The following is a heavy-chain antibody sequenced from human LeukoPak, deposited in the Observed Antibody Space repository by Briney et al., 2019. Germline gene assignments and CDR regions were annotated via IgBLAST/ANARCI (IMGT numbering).Heavy chain of an antibody. J-gene: IGHJ4*02. CDR3: AKYYSGSPWYFDY. D-gene: IGHD1-26*01. Sequence: GGSLRLSCAASGFTFKNYAMSWVRQAPGRGLEWVSSITDSGGSTYYADSVKGRFTISRDTSKNTLYLQMNSLRAEDTAVYYCAKYYSGSPWYFDYWGQGTLVTVSS. CDR1: GFTFKNYA. CDR2: ITDSGGST. V-gene: IGHV3-23*01.